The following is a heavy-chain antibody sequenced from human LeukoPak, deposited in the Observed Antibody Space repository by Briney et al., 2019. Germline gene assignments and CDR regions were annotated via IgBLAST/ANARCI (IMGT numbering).Heavy chain of an antibody. CDR3: ARDLIASGPGLFDY. CDR2: ISYDGADK. Sequence: GGSLRLSCAASGFTFTTYAMHWVRQAPGKGLEWVAVISYDGADKYYADSVKGRFTVSRDNSRSTLYLQMNNLRAEDTAVHYCARDLIASGPGLFDYWGQGTLVTVSS. D-gene: IGHD2-21*01. J-gene: IGHJ4*02. V-gene: IGHV3-30-3*01. CDR1: GFTFTTYA.